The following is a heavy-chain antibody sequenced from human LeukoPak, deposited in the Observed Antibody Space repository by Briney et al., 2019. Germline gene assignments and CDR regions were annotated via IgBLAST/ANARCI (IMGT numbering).Heavy chain of an antibody. J-gene: IGHJ3*02. CDR1: GGSISSSNYY. D-gene: IGHD2-2*01. Sequence: SETLSLTCTVSGGSISSSNYYWGWIRQPPGKGVEWIGSIYYSGSTFNNPSLKSRVTISVDTSKNQFSLKLSSVTAADTAVYYCARDCLRSTSCYDAFDIWGQGTMVTVSS. V-gene: IGHV4-39*07. CDR3: ARDCLRSTSCYDAFDI. CDR2: IYYSGST.